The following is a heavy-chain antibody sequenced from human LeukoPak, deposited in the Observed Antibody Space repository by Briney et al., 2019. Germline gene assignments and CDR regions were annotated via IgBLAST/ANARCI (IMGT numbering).Heavy chain of an antibody. CDR2: IYYSRST. CDR3: ARHGANRQQLVMAFDI. CDR1: GDSISSYY. J-gene: IGHJ3*02. Sequence: SETLSLTCTVSGDSISSYYWSWIRQPPGKGREWIGYIYYSRSTNYNPSLKSRVTISIDTSKNQFSLKLNSVTAADTAVYYCARHGANRQQLVMAFDIWGQGTMVTVSS. V-gene: IGHV4-59*08. D-gene: IGHD6-13*01.